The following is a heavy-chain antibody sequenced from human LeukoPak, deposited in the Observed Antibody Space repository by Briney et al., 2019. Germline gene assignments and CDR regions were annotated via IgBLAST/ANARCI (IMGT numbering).Heavy chain of an antibody. CDR1: GYTFTGYY. J-gene: IGHJ4*02. D-gene: IGHD6-13*01. CDR3: ARTLYIAAAPGGFDY. CDR2: INPNSGGT. V-gene: IGHV1-2*02. Sequence: GASVKVSCKASGYTFTGYYIHWVRRAPGQGLEWLGWINPNSGGTNYAQKFQGRVTMTRDTSTGTAYMELSRLRSDDSAVYYCARTLYIAAAPGGFDYWGQGTLVAVSS.